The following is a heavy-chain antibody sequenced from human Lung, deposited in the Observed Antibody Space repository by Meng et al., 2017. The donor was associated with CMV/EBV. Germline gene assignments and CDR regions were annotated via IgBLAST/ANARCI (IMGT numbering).Heavy chain of an antibody. D-gene: IGHD2-15*01. Sequence: GTVSGYAINWVRQDPGEGLEWMREIIPIFGTANYARKFQGRVTITTDESTSTTYMELGSLRSEDTAVYYCASSGGLHGGLYAGWFDPWGQGTLVTVSS. CDR1: GTVSGYA. V-gene: IGHV1-69*05. CDR2: IIPIFGTA. CDR3: ASSGGLHGGLYAGWFDP. J-gene: IGHJ5*02.